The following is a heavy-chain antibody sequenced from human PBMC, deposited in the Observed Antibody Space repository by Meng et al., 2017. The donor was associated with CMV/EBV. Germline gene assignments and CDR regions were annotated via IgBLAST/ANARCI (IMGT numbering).Heavy chain of an antibody. Sequence: ASVKVSCKASGYTFTGYYMHWVRQAPGQGLEWMGWINPNSVGTNYAQKFQGRVTMTRDTSISTAYMELSRLRSDDTAVYYCASFGYYGSGSYHSYWGQGTLVTVSS. D-gene: IGHD3-10*01. CDR2: INPNSVGT. V-gene: IGHV1-2*02. CDR3: ASFGYYGSGSYHSY. CDR1: GYTFTGYY. J-gene: IGHJ4*02.